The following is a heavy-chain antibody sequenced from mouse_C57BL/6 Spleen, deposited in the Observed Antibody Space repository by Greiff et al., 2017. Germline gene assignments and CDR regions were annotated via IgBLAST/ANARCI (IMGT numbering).Heavy chain of an antibody. Sequence: QVQLQQPGAELVKPGASVKLSCKASGYTFTSYWMQWVKQRPGQGLEWIGEIDPSDSYTNYNQKFKGQATLTVDTSSSTAYMQLSSLTSEDSAVYYCARFTTVVATDDWGKGTTLTVSS. J-gene: IGHJ2*01. V-gene: IGHV1-50*01. CDR2: IDPSDSYT. D-gene: IGHD1-1*01. CDR3: ARFTTVVATDD. CDR1: GYTFTSYW.